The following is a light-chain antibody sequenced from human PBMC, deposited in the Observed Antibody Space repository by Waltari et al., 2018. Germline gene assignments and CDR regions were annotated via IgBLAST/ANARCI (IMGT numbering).Light chain of an antibody. CDR2: EDT. J-gene: IGLJ3*02. CDR3: CSYSRSSPWV. Sequence: QSALTQPASVSGSPGQSITISCTGTSSDVASFKLVSWFQQYPGKAPKLIIYEDTERPAGVSGRFSGSRSGHAASLSISGLQAEDEADYHCCSYSRSSPWVFGGGTKLTVL. V-gene: IGLV2-23*01. CDR1: SSDVASFKL.